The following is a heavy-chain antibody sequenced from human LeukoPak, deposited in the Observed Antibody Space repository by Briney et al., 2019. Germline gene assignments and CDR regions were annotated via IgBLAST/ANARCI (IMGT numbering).Heavy chain of an antibody. CDR2: IYYSGST. V-gene: IGHV4-39*07. CDR3: ARDVSRSPFDY. CDR1: GGSISSSSYY. Sequence: SETLSLTCTVSGGSISSSSYYWGWIRQPPGKGLEWIGNIYYSGSTYYNPSLKSRVTISVDTSKNQFSLKLSSVTAADTAVYYCARDVSRSPFDYWGQGTLVTVSS. D-gene: IGHD5/OR15-5a*01. J-gene: IGHJ4*02.